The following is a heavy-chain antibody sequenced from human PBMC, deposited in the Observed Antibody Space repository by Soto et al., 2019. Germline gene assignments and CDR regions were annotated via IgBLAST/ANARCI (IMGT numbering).Heavy chain of an antibody. Sequence: PSETLSLTCTVSGGSINDGSYHWSWLRQHPGKGLEFIGYIFYTGSTYYNPSLETRVTMSADTSNNEVSLRLNSLTAADTAVYYCARLDYGDSAFDLWGRGTLVTSPQ. CDR2: IFYTGST. D-gene: IGHD4-17*01. V-gene: IGHV4-31*03. J-gene: IGHJ4*02. CDR3: ARLDYGDSAFDL. CDR1: GGSINDGSYH.